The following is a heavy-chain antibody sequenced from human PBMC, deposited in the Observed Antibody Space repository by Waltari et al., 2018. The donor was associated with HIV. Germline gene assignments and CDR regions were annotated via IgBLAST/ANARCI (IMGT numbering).Heavy chain of an antibody. J-gene: IGHJ3*02. CDR1: AGSISCGVYF. D-gene: IGHD5-18*01. V-gene: IGHV4-31*01. CDR3: ARGVDTAMVIAFDI. CDR2: IYYSGST. Sequence: VQLQEAGAACVKPSHTLSLTFALSAGSISCGVYFSSWLRQHPGKGLEWIGYIYYSGSTYYNPSLKSLVTISVDTSKNQFSLKLSSVTAADTVVYYCARGVDTAMVIAFDIWGQGTMVTVSS.